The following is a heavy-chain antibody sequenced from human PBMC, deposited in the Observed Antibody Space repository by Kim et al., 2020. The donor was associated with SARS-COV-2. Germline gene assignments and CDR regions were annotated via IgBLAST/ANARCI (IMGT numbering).Heavy chain of an antibody. CDR2: ISGSGGST. CDR1: GFTFSSYA. D-gene: IGHD6-13*01. CDR3: AKGLIAAAGTPYYFDC. V-gene: IGHV3-23*01. Sequence: GGSLRLSCAASGFTFSSYAMSWVRQAPGKGLEWVSAISGSGGSTYYADSVKGRFTISRDNSKNTLYLQMNSLRAEDTAVYYCAKGLIAAAGTPYYFDCWGQGTLVTVSS. J-gene: IGHJ4*02.